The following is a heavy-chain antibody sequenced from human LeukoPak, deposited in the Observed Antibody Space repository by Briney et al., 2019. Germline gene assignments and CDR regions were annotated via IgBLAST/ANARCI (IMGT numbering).Heavy chain of an antibody. CDR1: GFSFSDYG. V-gene: IGHV3-30*02. Sequence: GGSLRLSCAASGFSFSDYGLHWVRQAPGKGLEWVAFIRHDGTKTYDADSVRGRFTISRDNSVNTLYLQMNSLRSEDTAVYYCARGRIRDKHGVVRGGPYGMDVWGQGTTVTVSS. D-gene: IGHD3-10*02. CDR2: IRHDGTKT. J-gene: IGHJ6*02. CDR3: ARGRIRDKHGVVRGGPYGMDV.